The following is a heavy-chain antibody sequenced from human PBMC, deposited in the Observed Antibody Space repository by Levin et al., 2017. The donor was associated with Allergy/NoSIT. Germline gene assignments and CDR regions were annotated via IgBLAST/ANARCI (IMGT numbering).Heavy chain of an antibody. J-gene: IGHJ6*02. CDR2: ISRDSSNI. V-gene: IGHV3-11*01. CDR3: ARQSVLGGVMDV. Sequence: RSGGSLRLSCAASGFTFSDNYMTWVRQAPGKGLEWIAYISRDSSNIHYAGSLKGRFTISRDNAKQSLYLQMNSLRAEDTAVYYCARQSVLGGVMDVWGQGTTVIVSS. CDR1: GFTFSDNY. D-gene: IGHD1-26*01.